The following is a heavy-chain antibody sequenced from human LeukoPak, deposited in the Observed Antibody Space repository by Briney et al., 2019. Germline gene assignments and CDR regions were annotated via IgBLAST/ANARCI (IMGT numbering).Heavy chain of an antibody. V-gene: IGHV1-46*01. Sequence: VASVKVSCKASGYTFTSYYMHWVRQAPGPGLEWMGIIYPSGGSTSYAQKFQGRVTMTRDTSTSTVYMELSSLRSEDTAVYYCARVGPYCSGGSCWYDYWGQGTLVTVSS. D-gene: IGHD2-15*01. J-gene: IGHJ4*02. CDR2: IYPSGGST. CDR3: ARVGPYCSGGSCWYDY. CDR1: GYTFTSYY.